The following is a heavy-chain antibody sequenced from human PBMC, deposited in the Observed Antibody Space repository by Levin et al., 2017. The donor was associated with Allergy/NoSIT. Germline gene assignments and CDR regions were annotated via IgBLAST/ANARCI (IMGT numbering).Heavy chain of an antibody. J-gene: IGHJ4*02. CDR2: IYYSGST. CDR1: GGSISSYY. CDR3: ARDDLDSGSYDY. D-gene: IGHD1-26*01. V-gene: IGHV4-59*01. Sequence: PSETLSLTCTVSGGSISSYYWSWIRQPPGKGLEWIGYIYYSGSTNYNPSLKSRVTISVDTSKNQFSLKLSSVTAADTAVYYCARDDLDSGSYDYWGQGTLVTVSS.